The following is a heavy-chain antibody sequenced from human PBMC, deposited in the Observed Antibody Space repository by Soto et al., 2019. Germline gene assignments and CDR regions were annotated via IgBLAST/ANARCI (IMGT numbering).Heavy chain of an antibody. V-gene: IGHV4-31*03. CDR2: IYYSGST. CDR3: ATGASTVLHY. Sequence: QVQLLESGPGLVKPSQTLSLTCTVSGGSISSGGYYWSWIRQHPGKGLEWIGYIYYSGSTYYNPSLKNRLTISLDTSKNQFSLRLSSVTAAVTAIYYCATGASTVLHYWGQGTLVTVSS. D-gene: IGHD4-4*01. CDR1: GGSISSGGYY. J-gene: IGHJ4*02.